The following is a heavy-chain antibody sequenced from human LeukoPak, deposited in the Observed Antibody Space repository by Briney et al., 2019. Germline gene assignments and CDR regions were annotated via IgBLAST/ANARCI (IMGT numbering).Heavy chain of an antibody. CDR1: GHTFTSYD. D-gene: IGHD5-12*01. J-gene: IGHJ4*02. CDR3: ARVGIPSRGYSGHDSPYYFDY. CDR2: MNPNSGNT. V-gene: IGHV1-8*01. Sequence: GASVKVSCKASGHTFTSYDINWVRQATGQGLEWMGWMNPNSGNTGYAQKFQGRVTMTRNTSISTAYMELSSLRSEDTAVYYCARVGIPSRGYSGHDSPYYFDYWGQGTLVTVSS.